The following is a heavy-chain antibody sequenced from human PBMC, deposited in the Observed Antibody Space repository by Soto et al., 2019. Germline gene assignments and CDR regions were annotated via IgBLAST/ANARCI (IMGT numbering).Heavy chain of an antibody. D-gene: IGHD2-2*01. Sequence: SETLSLTCTVSGGSISSYYWSWIRQPPGKGLEWIGYIYYSGSTYYNPSLNSRVTVSVDTSKNQFSLKVTSVTAADTAVYYCARLHGYCISSSCHGHYAMDVWGQGTTVTVSS. V-gene: IGHV4-59*04. CDR2: IYYSGST. J-gene: IGHJ6*02. CDR1: GGSISSYY. CDR3: ARLHGYCISSSCHGHYAMDV.